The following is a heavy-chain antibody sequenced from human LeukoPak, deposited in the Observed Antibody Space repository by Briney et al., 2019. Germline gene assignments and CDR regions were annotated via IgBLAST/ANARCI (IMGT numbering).Heavy chain of an antibody. D-gene: IGHD3-22*01. J-gene: IGHJ4*02. CDR2: INSSRSYI. CDR3: AGGDSSGDCPIDY. Sequence: GGSLSLSCAASGFTFRRYSLNWVRQARGKGLEGVSCINSSRSYIYYADSVKGRFTISRDNAKNSLYLQMNSLGADDTAVYYCAGGDSSGDCPIDYWGQGTLVTVSS. V-gene: IGHV3-21*01. CDR1: GFTFRRYS.